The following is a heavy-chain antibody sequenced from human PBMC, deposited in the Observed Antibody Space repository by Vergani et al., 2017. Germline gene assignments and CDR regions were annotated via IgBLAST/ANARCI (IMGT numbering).Heavy chain of an antibody. D-gene: IGHD2-8*01. CDR1: GFTFSDFS. CDR3: ARDCTSGGCPDNYGMDV. V-gene: IGHV3-21*06. CDR2: IGSSGPYI. J-gene: IGHJ6*02. Sequence: VQLVESGGGLVKPGGSLRLSCAASGFTFSDFSMSWVRQAPGKGLEWVAFIGSSGPYIKYADSVKGRFIISRDNTNNSLFLQFRSLRAEDAAVYDCARDCTSGGCPDNYGMDVWGQGATVTVSS.